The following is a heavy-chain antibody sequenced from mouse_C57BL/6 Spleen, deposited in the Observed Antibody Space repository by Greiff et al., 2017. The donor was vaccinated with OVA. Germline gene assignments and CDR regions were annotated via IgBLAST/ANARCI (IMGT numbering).Heavy chain of an antibody. CDR2: IDPSDSYT. D-gene: IGHD4-1*02. Sequence: VQLQQPGAELVKPGASVKLSCKASGYTFTSYWMQWVKQRPGQGLEWIGEIDPSDSYTNYNQKFKGKATLTVDTSSSTAYMQLSSLTSEDSAVYYCARSPPQLGAFAYWGQGTLVTVSA. V-gene: IGHV1-50*01. CDR1: GYTFTSYW. J-gene: IGHJ3*01. CDR3: ARSPPQLGAFAY.